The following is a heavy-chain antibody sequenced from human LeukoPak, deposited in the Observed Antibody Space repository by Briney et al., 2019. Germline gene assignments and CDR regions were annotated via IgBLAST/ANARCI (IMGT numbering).Heavy chain of an antibody. V-gene: IGHV4-4*07. Sequence: KSSETLSLTSTVSGGPIYSYYWSWIRQTAGRGLEWIGRLYPGVSPTYNPSVKSRVTMSVDTSKKQFALKLNTVTAADTAVYYCARLRFYASTGYSPGHYMDVWGKGTTVTVSS. J-gene: IGHJ6*03. CDR3: ARLRFYASTGYSPGHYMDV. D-gene: IGHD3-22*01. CDR2: LYPGVSP. CDR1: GGPIYSYY.